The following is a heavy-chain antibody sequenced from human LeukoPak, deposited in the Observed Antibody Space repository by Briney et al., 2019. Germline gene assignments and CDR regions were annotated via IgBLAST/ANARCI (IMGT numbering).Heavy chain of an antibody. D-gene: IGHD3-10*01. J-gene: IGHJ4*02. CDR2: IKQDGSEK. Sequence: PGGSLRLSCAASGFTFSSYWMSWVRQAPGKGLEWVANIKQDGSEKYYVDSVKGRFTISRDNAKNSLYLQMNSLRAEDTAVYYCARDSDLLWFGEIGDWGQGTLVTVSS. CDR3: ARDSDLLWFGEIGD. CDR1: GFTFSSYW. V-gene: IGHV3-7*01.